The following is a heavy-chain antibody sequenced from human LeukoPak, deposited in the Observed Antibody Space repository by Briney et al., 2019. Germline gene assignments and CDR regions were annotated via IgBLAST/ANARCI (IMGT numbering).Heavy chain of an antibody. V-gene: IGHV4-59*12. CDR2: IYYSGNT. CDR3: ARAGDYSSGFDY. Sequence: SETLSLTCTVSGGSISSYYWSWIRQPPGKGLEWIGYIYYSGNTNYNPSLKSRVTMSVDKSKNQFSLKLSSVTAADTAVYYCARAGDYSSGFDYWGQGTLVTVSS. J-gene: IGHJ4*02. D-gene: IGHD6-19*01. CDR1: GGSISSYY.